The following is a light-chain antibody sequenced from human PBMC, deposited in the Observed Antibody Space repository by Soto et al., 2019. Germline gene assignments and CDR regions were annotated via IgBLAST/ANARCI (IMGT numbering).Light chain of an antibody. J-gene: IGKJ5*01. V-gene: IGKV3-11*01. CDR2: DAS. CDR3: QQRSSWPS. CDR1: QSVSTY. Sequence: DIVLTQSPATLSLSPGERATLSCRASQSVSTYLAWYQQKPCQAPRLLIYDASNRATGIPARFSGSGSGTDFTLTISSLEPEDFAVYHCQQRSSWPSFGQGTRLEIK.